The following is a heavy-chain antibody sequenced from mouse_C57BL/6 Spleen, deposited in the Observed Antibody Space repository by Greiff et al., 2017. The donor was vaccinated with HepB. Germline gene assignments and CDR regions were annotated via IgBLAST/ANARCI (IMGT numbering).Heavy chain of an antibody. CDR3: ARNRGYDYGRYFDV. CDR2: IWSGGST. CDR1: GFSLTSYG. J-gene: IGHJ1*03. V-gene: IGHV2-2*01. D-gene: IGHD2-4*01. Sequence: VQLQESGPGLVQPSQSLSITCTVSGFSLTSYGVHWVRQSPGKGLEWLGVIWSGGSTDYNAAFISRLSISKDNSKSQVFFKMNSLQADDTAIYYCARNRGYDYGRYFDVWGTGTTVTVSS.